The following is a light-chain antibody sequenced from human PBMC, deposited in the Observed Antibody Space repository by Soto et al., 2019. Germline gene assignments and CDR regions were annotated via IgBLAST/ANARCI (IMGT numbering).Light chain of an antibody. CDR2: SAS. CDR3: HQYGSSPIT. J-gene: IGKJ5*01. V-gene: IGKV3-20*01. Sequence: EMVLTQSTGTLSLSPGERVTLSCRASQSVNNNLLSWYQQKPGQAPRLLIYSASLKPAGIPDRFSGSGSATDFTLTISRLEPEDFALFYCHQYGSSPITFGQGTRLEIK. CDR1: QSVNNNL.